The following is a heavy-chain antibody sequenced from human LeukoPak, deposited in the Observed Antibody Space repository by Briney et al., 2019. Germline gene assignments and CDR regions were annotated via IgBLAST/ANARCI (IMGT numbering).Heavy chain of an antibody. CDR3: ARDFYSVGAAAER. J-gene: IGHJ4*02. Sequence: ASVKVSCKASGYTFTSYYMHWVRQAPGQGLEWMGWINPNSGGTNYAQKFQGRVTMTRDTSISTAYMELSRLRSDDTAVYYCARDFYSVGAAAERWGQGTLVTVSS. CDR2: INPNSGGT. CDR1: GYTFTSYY. V-gene: IGHV1-2*02. D-gene: IGHD6-13*01.